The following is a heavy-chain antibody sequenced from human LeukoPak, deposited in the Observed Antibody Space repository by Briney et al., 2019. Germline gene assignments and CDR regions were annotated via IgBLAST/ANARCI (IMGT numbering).Heavy chain of an antibody. V-gene: IGHV3-48*01. Sequence: GGSLRLSCAASGFTFSSYSMNWVRKAPGKGLEWVSYISSSSTIYYADSVKGRFTISRDNAKNSLYLQMNSLRAEDTAVYYCARALYCSGGSCYFSDYWGQGTLVTVSS. D-gene: IGHD2-15*01. CDR1: GFTFSSYS. J-gene: IGHJ4*02. CDR2: ISSSSTI. CDR3: ARALYCSGGSCYFSDY.